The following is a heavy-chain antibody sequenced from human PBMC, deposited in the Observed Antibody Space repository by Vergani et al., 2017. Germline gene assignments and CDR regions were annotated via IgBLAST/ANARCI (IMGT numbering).Heavy chain of an antibody. D-gene: IGHD2-2*01. J-gene: IGHJ3*01. V-gene: IGHV3-74*01. Sequence: EVQLVESGGGLVQPGGSLRLSCAASGFTFSSYWMHWVRQAPGKGLVWVSRINSDGSSTSYADSVKGRFTISRDNAKNTLYLQMNSLRAEDTATYYCAKVCGSTSCPYGGGAFDVWGHGTMVTVSS. CDR1: GFTFSSYW. CDR2: INSDGSST. CDR3: AKVCGSTSCPYGGGAFDV.